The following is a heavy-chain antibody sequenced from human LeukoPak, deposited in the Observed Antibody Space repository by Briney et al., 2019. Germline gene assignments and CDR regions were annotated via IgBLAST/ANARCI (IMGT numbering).Heavy chain of an antibody. CDR2: IRYNGNNK. CDR1: GFTSSNYG. J-gene: IGHJ4*02. D-gene: IGHD6-19*01. Sequence: PGGSLRLSCAVSGFTSSNYGMHWVRQAPGKGLEWVAFIRYNGNNKYYADSVKGRFTISRDNSKNMLYVQMNSLRTEDTAVYYCAKDRGYSSAWYVMGLDYWGQGTLVTVSS. V-gene: IGHV3-30*02. CDR3: AKDRGYSSAWYVMGLDY.